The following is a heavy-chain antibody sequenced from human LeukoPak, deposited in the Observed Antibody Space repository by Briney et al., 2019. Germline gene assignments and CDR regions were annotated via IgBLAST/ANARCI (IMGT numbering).Heavy chain of an antibody. CDR2: IYTSGST. CDR3: ARSRPGIAVAVFDY. Sequence: SETLSLTCTVSGGSISSYYWSWIRQPAGKGLEWIGRIYTSGSTNYNPSLKSRVTMSVDTSKNQFSLKLSSVTAADTAVYYCARSRPGIAVAVFDYWGQGTLVTVSS. V-gene: IGHV4-4*07. CDR1: GGSISSYY. D-gene: IGHD6-19*01. J-gene: IGHJ4*02.